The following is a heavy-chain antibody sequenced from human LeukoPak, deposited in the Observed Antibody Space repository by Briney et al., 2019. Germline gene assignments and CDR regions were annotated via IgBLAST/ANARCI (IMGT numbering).Heavy chain of an antibody. CDR3: AREPRYCSGGSCLIFDY. CDR1: GFTFSSYW. Sequence: GSLRPSCAASGFTFSSYWMSWVRQAPGKGLEWVANIKQDGSEKYYVDSVKGRFTISRDNAKNSLYLQMNSLRAEDTAVYYCAREPRYCSGGSCLIFDYWGQGTLVTVSS. J-gene: IGHJ4*02. CDR2: IKQDGSEK. V-gene: IGHV3-7*01. D-gene: IGHD2-15*01.